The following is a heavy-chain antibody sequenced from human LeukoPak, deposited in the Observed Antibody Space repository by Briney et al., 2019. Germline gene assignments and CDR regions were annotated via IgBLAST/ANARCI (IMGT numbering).Heavy chain of an antibody. Sequence: PGGSLRLSCAASGFTVSSNYMSWVRQAPGKGLEWASVIYSGGSTYYADSVKGRFTISRDNSKNTLYLQMNSLRAEDTAVYYCAREYGSGSYLSVDPWGQGTLVTVSS. CDR2: IYSGGST. CDR3: AREYGSGSYLSVDP. D-gene: IGHD3-10*01. V-gene: IGHV3-66*01. J-gene: IGHJ5*02. CDR1: GFTVSSNY.